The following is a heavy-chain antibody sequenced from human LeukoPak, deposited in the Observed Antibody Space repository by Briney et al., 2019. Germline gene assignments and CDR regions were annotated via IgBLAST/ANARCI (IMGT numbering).Heavy chain of an antibody. D-gene: IGHD6-19*01. Sequence: AETVSLICAVYGGSFSGYCWSWIREPPGKGLEGIGENNHSGSTNYNPSPKSRVTIAVATSKNQSPLKLSSGTAADTAVYYRARGRGAVGKYYFDYWGQGTLVTVSS. CDR3: ARGRGAVGKYYFDY. V-gene: IGHV4-34*01. J-gene: IGHJ4*02. CDR1: GGSFSGYC. CDR2: NNHSGST.